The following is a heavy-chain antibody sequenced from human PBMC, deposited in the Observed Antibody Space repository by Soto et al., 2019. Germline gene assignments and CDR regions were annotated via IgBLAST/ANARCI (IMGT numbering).Heavy chain of an antibody. CDR1: GFTFSSYA. V-gene: IGHV3-23*01. Sequence: VQLLESGGGLVQPGGSLRLSCAASGFTFSSYAMSWVRQAPGKGLEWVSGISGNGGGTYYADSVKGRFTISRDNSKNTLYLQMNSLRAEDTAVYYCAKDKSATASRDFDYWGHGSLVTVSS. J-gene: IGHJ4*01. CDR2: ISGNGGGT. D-gene: IGHD2-15*01. CDR3: AKDKSATASRDFDY.